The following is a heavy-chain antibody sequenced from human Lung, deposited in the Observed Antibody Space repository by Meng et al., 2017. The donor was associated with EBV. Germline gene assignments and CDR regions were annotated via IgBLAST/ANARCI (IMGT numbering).Heavy chain of an antibody. D-gene: IGHD2-2*01. CDR2: IYPGDSDT. Sequence: EGPLGHSGAEGKEPGEHLKSARKGSGYSFTSYWIGWVRQMPGKGLEWMGIIYPGDSDTRYSPSFQGQVTISADKSISTAYLQWSSLKASDTAMYYCARRSTGVDYCGQGTLFTVSS. CDR1: GYSFTSYW. CDR3: ARRSTGVDY. V-gene: IGHV5-51*01. J-gene: IGHJ4*02.